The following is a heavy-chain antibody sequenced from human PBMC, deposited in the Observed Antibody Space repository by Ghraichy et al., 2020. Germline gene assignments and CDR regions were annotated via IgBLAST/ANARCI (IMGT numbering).Heavy chain of an antibody. J-gene: IGHJ5*02. V-gene: IGHV1-18*01. D-gene: IGHD6-13*01. CDR3: ARDKRQQATDWFDP. CDR2: ISAYNGNT. CDR1: GYTFTTHG. Sequence: ASVKVSCKACGYTFTTHGISWMRQAPGQGLEWMGWISAYNGNTNYAQKLQGRVTMTTDTSTSTAYMELRSLRSDDTAVYYCARDKRQQATDWFDPWGQGTLVNVSS.